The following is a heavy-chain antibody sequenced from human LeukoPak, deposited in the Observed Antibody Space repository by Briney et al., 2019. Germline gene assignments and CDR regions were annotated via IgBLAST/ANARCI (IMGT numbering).Heavy chain of an antibody. J-gene: IGHJ5*02. V-gene: IGHV4-34*01. CDR1: GGSISSYY. CDR3: ARLIYDFWSYRFDP. CDR2: INHSGST. D-gene: IGHD3-3*01. Sequence: SETLPLTCTVSGGSISSYYWSWIRQPAGKGLEWIGEINHSGSTNYNPSLKSRVTISVDTSKNQFSLKLSSVTAADTAVYYCARLIYDFWSYRFDPWGQGTLVTVSS.